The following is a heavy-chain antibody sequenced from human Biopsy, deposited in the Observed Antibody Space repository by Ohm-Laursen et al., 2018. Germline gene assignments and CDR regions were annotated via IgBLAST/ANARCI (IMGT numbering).Heavy chain of an antibody. CDR1: GYSISSDYR. CDR2: IFKDGNT. J-gene: IGHJ4*02. D-gene: IGHD6-19*01. Sequence: TLSLTCAVSGYSISSDYRWGWIRQAPGKTLEWLGNIFKDGNTHYNPSLRSRLIISIDTSKNQFSLMMTSVSGADTAVYFCARVGSGWAPFDKWGPGTLVTVS. CDR3: ARVGSGWAPFDK. V-gene: IGHV4-38-2*01.